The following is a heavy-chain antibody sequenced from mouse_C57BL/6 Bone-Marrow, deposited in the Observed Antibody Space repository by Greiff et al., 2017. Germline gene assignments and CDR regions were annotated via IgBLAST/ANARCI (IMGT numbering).Heavy chain of an antibody. CDR1: GFSLTSYG. V-gene: IGHV2-2*01. Sequence: VQLQESGPGLVQPSQRLSITCTVSGFSLTSYGVHCVRQSPGTGLEWLGVIWSGGSTDYTAAFISRLSISKDNSKSQVFFKMNSLQADDTAIYYCARERNGYYLPDAMDYWGQGTSVTVSS. CDR2: IWSGGST. J-gene: IGHJ4*01. CDR3: ARERNGYYLPDAMDY. D-gene: IGHD2-3*01.